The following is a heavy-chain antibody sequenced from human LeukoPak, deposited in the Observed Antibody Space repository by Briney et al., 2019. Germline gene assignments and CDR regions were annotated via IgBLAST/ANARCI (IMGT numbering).Heavy chain of an antibody. CDR1: GYTFTSYD. D-gene: IGHD3-10*01. J-gene: IGHJ6*03. Sequence: ASVKVSCKASGYTFTSYDINWVRQATGQGLEWMGWMNPNSGNTGYAQKFQGRVTMTRNTSISTAYMELSSLRSEDTAVYYCARLLTMVRGVIIKYYYYYMDVWGKGTTVTISS. CDR3: ARLLTMVRGVIIKYYYYYMDV. V-gene: IGHV1-8*01. CDR2: MNPNSGNT.